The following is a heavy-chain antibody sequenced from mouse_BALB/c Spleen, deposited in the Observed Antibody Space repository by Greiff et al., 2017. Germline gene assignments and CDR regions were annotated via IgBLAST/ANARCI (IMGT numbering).Heavy chain of an antibody. V-gene: IGHV3-2*02. CDR1: GYTITSDYA. CDR2: ISYSGST. J-gene: IGHJ4*01. D-gene: IGHD1-1*01. Sequence: EVKLQESGPGLVKPSQSLSLTCTVTGYTITSDYAWNWIRQFPGNKLEWMGYISYSGSTSYNPSLKSRISITRDTSKNQFFLQLNSVTTEDTATYYCARTTGRAMDYWGQGTSVTVSS. CDR3: ARTTGRAMDY.